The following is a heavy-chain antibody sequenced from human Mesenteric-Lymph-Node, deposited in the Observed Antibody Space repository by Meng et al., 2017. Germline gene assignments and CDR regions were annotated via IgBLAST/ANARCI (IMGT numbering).Heavy chain of an antibody. D-gene: IGHD6-13*01. CDR3: ARDGSGYTSSWYIGWFDP. V-gene: IGHV1-69*06. J-gene: IGHJ5*02. Sequence: SVKVSCKASGGTFSSYTISWVRQAPGQGLEWMGGIIPIFGTANYAQKFQGRVTITADKSTSTVYMELRSLRSEDTAVYYCARDGSGYTSSWYIGWFDPWGQGTLVTVSS. CDR2: IIPIFGTA. CDR1: GGTFSSYT.